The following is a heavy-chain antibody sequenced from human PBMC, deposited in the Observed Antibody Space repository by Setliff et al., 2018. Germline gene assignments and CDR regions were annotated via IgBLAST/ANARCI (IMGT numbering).Heavy chain of an antibody. V-gene: IGHV4-39*07. CDR2: IYYSGST. CDR3: ARRISYYNFWSGYYDY. J-gene: IGHJ4*02. D-gene: IGHD3-3*01. Sequence: PSETLSLTCTVSGGSISSSSYYWGWIRQPPGKGLEWIGSIYYSGSTYYNPSLKSRVTISVDTSKNQFSLKLSSVTAADTAVYYCARRISYYNFWSGYYDYWGQGTQVTVS. CDR1: GGSISSSSYY.